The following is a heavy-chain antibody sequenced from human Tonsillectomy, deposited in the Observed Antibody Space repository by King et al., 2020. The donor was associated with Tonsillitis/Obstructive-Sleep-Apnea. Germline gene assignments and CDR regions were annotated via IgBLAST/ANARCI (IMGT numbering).Heavy chain of an antibody. Sequence: VQLQQWGAGLLKPSETLSLTCAVYGGSFSGYYWSWIRQPPGKGLEWIGEINHSGSTNYNPSLKSRVTISVDTSKNQFTLKLSSVTAADTAVYYCASPRGFLDYWGQGTLVTVSS. V-gene: IGHV4-34*01. CDR3: ASPRGFLDY. D-gene: IGHD3-10*01. CDR2: INHSGST. J-gene: IGHJ4*02. CDR1: GGSFSGYY.